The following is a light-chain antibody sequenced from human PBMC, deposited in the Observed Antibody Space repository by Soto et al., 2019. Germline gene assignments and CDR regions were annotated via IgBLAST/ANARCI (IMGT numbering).Light chain of an antibody. J-gene: IGLJ2*01. V-gene: IGLV1-40*01. CDR1: SSSIGAGYE. Sequence: QSVLTQPPSVSGAPGQRVTISCSGTSSSIGAGYEVHWYHQLPGTAPKLVVSGNGNRPSGVPDRLSASKSGTSASLAITGLQAEDEGHYYCSSFEASNNLLFGGGTKLTVL. CDR3: SSFEASNNLL. CDR2: GNG.